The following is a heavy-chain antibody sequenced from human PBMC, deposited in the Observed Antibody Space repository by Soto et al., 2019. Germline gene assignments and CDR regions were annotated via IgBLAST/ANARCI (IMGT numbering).Heavy chain of an antibody. Sequence: SETLSLTCTVSGGSISSGGYYWSWIRQHPGKGLEWIGYIYYSGSTYYNPSLKSRVTISVDTPKNQFSLKLSSVTAADTAVYYCARATTVTLDFEYWGQGTLVTVSS. CDR2: IYYSGST. V-gene: IGHV4-31*03. CDR1: GGSISSGGYY. CDR3: ARATTVTLDFEY. J-gene: IGHJ4*02. D-gene: IGHD4-17*01.